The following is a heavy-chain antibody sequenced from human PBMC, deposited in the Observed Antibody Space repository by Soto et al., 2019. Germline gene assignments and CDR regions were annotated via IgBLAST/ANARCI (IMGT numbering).Heavy chain of an antibody. CDR3: ARPPDGDYSWVSGGWYAPFDY. Sequence: QVQLVQSGAEVKKPGASVKVSCKASGYTFTSYYMHWVRQAPGQGLEWMGIINPSGGSTSYAQKFQGRVTMTRDTSTSTVYMELSSLRSEDTAVYYCARPPDGDYSWVSGGWYAPFDYWGQGTLVTVSS. CDR1: GYTFTSYY. D-gene: IGHD4-17*01. V-gene: IGHV1-46*03. CDR2: INPSGGST. J-gene: IGHJ4*02.